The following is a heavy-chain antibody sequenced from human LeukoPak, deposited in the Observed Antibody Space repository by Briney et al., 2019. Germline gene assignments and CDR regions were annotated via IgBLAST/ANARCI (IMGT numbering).Heavy chain of an antibody. CDR3: ATESGTYSGTCFDY. Sequence: GGSLRLSCSASRFTFSSYTMNWVRQAPGKGLEWVSYISSSSNTIYYADSVKGRFTISRDNAKNSLYLQMNSLRAEDTAVYYCATESGTYSGTCFDYWGQGNLVTVSS. J-gene: IGHJ4*02. CDR2: ISSSSNTI. D-gene: IGHD1-26*01. CDR1: RFTFSSYT. V-gene: IGHV3-48*01.